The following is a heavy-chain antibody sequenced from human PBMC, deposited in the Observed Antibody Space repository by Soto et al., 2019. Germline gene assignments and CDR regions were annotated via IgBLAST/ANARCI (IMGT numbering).Heavy chain of an antibody. CDR3: ARAVRLFRGSVDP. V-gene: IGHV4-34*01. Sequence: QVHLQQWGAGLLKPSETLSLTCAVYGGSFSDTYWYWFRQPPGKGLEWIGEINHNTNTIYNPSLTSRVTISVDTSKNHFSLKLTSVTAADTAVYYCARAVRLFRGSVDPWGQGTLVTVSS. CDR2: INHNTNT. CDR1: GGSFSDTY. J-gene: IGHJ5*02. D-gene: IGHD6-19*01.